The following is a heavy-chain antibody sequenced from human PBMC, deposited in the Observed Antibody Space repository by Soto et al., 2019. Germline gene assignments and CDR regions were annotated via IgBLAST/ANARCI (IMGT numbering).Heavy chain of an antibody. V-gene: IGHV4-39*01. CDR1: RGSISSGTNY. D-gene: IGHD1-26*01. J-gene: IGHJ4*02. CDR2: IYYIGST. Sequence: SETLSLTCTVSRGSISSGTNYWAWIRQPPGKRPEWIANIYYIGSTFYNPSLKSRVTISLDTSTNQFSLKLRSVTAADTAVYYCGRHEAGGYFDSGGKGTLLAVFS. CDR3: GRHEAGGYFDS.